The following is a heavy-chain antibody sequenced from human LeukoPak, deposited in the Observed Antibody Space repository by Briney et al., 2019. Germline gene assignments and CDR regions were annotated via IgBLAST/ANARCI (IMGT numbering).Heavy chain of an antibody. J-gene: IGHJ4*02. V-gene: IGHV1-8*02. Sequence: ASVKVSCKASGYTFKNYDINWVRQATGQGLEWMGWMNPNSGNTGFAQKFQDRVSMTRDTSINTAYMELTGLRSEDTAVYYCARATPGGLHGYSFDYWGQGTVVTVYS. CDR2: MNPNSGNT. CDR1: GYTFKNYD. CDR3: ARATPGGLHGYSFDY. D-gene: IGHD5-24*01.